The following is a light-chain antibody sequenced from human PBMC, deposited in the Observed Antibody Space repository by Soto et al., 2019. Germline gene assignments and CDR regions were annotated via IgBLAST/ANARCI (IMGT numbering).Light chain of an antibody. CDR2: DVS. Sequence: QSALTQPASVSGSPGQSITISCTGTSSDVGGYNYVSWHQQHPGKAPKLTIYDVSSRPSGVSNRFSASKSGNTASLTISGLQAEDEADYYCTSYTSSGTYVFGPGPKVTVL. CDR3: TSYTSSGTYV. V-gene: IGLV2-14*01. J-gene: IGLJ1*01. CDR1: SSDVGGYNY.